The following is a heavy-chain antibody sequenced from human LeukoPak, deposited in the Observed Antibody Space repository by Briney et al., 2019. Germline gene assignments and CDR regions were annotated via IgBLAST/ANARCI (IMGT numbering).Heavy chain of an antibody. J-gene: IGHJ4*02. CDR1: GFTFSTYW. Sequence: GGSLRLSCAASGFTFSTYWMTWVRQAPGKGLDWVGNIKQDGSETYYADSLKGRFTISRDNAKNSLYLQMNSLRAEDTAVYYCARMVGYGAKEWGQGTLVTVSS. V-gene: IGHV3-7*01. D-gene: IGHD5-18*01. CDR2: IKQDGSET. CDR3: ARMVGYGAKE.